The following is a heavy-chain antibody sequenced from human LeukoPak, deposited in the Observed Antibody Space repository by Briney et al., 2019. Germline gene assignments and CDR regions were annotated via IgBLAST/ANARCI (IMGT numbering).Heavy chain of an antibody. CDR2: ISSSGSTI. Sequence: GGSLRLSCAASGFTFSDYYMSWIRQAPGKGLEWVSYISSSGSTIYYADSVKGRFTISRDNAKNSLYLQMNSLRAEDTAVYYCATHHTAMVTRDYWGQGTLVTVSS. J-gene: IGHJ4*02. D-gene: IGHD5-18*01. CDR3: ATHHTAMVTRDY. CDR1: GFTFSDYY. V-gene: IGHV3-11*01.